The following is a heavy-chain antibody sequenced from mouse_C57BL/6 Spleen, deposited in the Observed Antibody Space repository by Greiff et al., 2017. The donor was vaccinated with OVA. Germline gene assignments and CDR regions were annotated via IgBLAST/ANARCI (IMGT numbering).Heavy chain of an antibody. J-gene: IGHJ2*01. CDR3: ARSHFDYYGSSYDFDY. V-gene: IGHV3-6*01. CDR2: ISYDGSN. Sequence: EVHLVESGPGLVKPSQSLSLTCSVTGYSITSGYYWNWIRQFPGNKLEWMGYISYDGSNNYNPSLKNRISITRDTSKNQFFLKLNSVTTEDTATYYCARSHFDYYGSSYDFDYWGQGTTLTVSS. D-gene: IGHD1-1*01. CDR1: GYSITSGYY.